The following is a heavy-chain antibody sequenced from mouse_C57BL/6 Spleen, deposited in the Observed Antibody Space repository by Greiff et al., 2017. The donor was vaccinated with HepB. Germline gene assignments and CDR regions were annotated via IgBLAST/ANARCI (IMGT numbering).Heavy chain of an antibody. V-gene: IGHV3-6*01. Sequence: EVQLVESGPGLVKPSQSLSLTCSVTGYSITSGYYWNWIRQFPGNKLEWMGYISYDGSNNYNPSLKNRISITRDTSKNQFFLKLNSVTTEDTATYYCARGTYLDWYFDVWGTGTTVTVSS. D-gene: IGHD5-1*01. CDR3: ARGTYLDWYFDV. CDR2: ISYDGSN. CDR1: GYSITSGYY. J-gene: IGHJ1*03.